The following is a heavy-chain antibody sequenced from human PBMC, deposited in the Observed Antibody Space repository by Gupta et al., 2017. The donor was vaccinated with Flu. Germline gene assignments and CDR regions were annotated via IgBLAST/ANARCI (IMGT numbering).Heavy chain of an antibody. CDR1: YY. CDR3: ASLRDITMSSWNWFDP. D-gene: IGHD3-22*01. CDR2: IYNSGST. J-gene: IGHJ5*02. Sequence: YYWGWIQQPPGKGLEGIGYIYNSGSTNSNPSLKSRVTISVDTSKNQFSLKLSSVTAADTAVYYCASLRDITMSSWNWFDPWGQGTLVTVSS. V-gene: IGHV4-59*01.